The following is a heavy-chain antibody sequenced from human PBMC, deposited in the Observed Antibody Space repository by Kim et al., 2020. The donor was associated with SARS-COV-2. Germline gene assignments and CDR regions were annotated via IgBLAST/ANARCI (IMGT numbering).Heavy chain of an antibody. CDR2: INHSGST. V-gene: IGHV4-34*01. CDR1: GGSFSGYY. J-gene: IGHJ4*02. CDR3: ARSLRKWLRWPSPFDY. Sequence: SETLSLTCAVYGGSFSGYYWSWIRQPPGKGLEWIGEINHSGSTNYNPSLKSRVTISVDTSKNQFSLKLSSVTAADTAVYYCARSLRKWLRWPSPFDYWGQGTLVTVSS. D-gene: IGHD5-12*01.